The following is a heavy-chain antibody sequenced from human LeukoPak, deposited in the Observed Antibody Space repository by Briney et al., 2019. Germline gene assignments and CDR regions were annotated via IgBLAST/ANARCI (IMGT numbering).Heavy chain of an antibody. CDR2: ISYDGSNK. D-gene: IGHD3-10*01. CDR3: ARSPPYYYGSGSYYLDY. CDR1: GFTFSSYA. V-gene: IGHV3-30*04. J-gene: IGHJ4*02. Sequence: PGGSLRLSCAASGFTFSSYAMHWVRQAPGKGLEWVAVISYDGSNKYYADSVKGRFTISRDNSKNTLYLQMNSLRAEDTAVYYCARSPPYYYGSGSYYLDYWGQGTLVTVSS.